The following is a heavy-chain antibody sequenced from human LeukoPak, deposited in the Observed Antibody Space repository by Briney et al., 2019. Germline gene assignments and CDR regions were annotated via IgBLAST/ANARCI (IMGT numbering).Heavy chain of an antibody. Sequence: SQTLSLTCTVSGGSISSGDYYWSWIRQPPGKGLEWIGYIYYSGSTYYNPSLKSRVTISVDTSKNQFSLKLSSVTVADTAVYYCARHVSSSWYLSGYYGMDVWGQGTTVTVSS. CDR2: IYYSGST. V-gene: IGHV4-30-4*01. J-gene: IGHJ6*02. CDR3: ARHVSSSWYLSGYYGMDV. CDR1: GGSISSGDYY. D-gene: IGHD6-13*01.